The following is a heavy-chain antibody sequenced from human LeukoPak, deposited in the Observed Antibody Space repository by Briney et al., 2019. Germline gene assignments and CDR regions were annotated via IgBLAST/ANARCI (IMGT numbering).Heavy chain of an antibody. CDR2: ISSSGSTI. CDR1: GFTFSSYE. Sequence: GGSLRLSCAASGFTFSSYEMNWVRQAPGKGLVLVSYISSSGSTIYYADSVKGRFTISRDNAKNSLYLQMNSLRAEDTAVYYCARDPGDYYDSSTGYFDLWGRGTLVTVSS. D-gene: IGHD3-22*01. V-gene: IGHV3-48*03. J-gene: IGHJ2*01. CDR3: ARDPGDYYDSSTGYFDL.